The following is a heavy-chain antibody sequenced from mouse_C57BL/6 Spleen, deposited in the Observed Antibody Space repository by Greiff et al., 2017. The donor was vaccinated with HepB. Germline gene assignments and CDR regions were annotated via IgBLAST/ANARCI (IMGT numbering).Heavy chain of an antibody. CDR2: ISDGGSYT. D-gene: IGHD1-1*01. V-gene: IGHV5-4*01. J-gene: IGHJ4*01. Sequence: DVQLVESGGGLVKPGGSLKLSCAASGFTFSSYAMSWVRQTPEKRLEWVATISDGGSYTYYPDNVKGRFTISRDNAKNNLYLQMSHLKSEDTAMYYCAREGSTVVGYYYAMDYWGQGTSVTVSS. CDR1: GFTFSSYA. CDR3: AREGSTVVGYYYAMDY.